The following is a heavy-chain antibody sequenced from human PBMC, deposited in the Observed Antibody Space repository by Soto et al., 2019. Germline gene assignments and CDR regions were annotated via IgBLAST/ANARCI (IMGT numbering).Heavy chain of an antibody. Sequence: SETLSLTCAVFGGSFSGYYWSWIRQPPGKGLEWIGEINHSGSTNYNPSLKSRVTISVDTSKNQFSLKLSSVTAADTAVYYCARVRGYSYGYPYYYYMDVWGKGTTVTVS. CDR2: INHSGST. J-gene: IGHJ6*03. CDR3: ARVRGYSYGYPYYYYMDV. CDR1: GGSFSGYY. D-gene: IGHD5-18*01. V-gene: IGHV4-34*01.